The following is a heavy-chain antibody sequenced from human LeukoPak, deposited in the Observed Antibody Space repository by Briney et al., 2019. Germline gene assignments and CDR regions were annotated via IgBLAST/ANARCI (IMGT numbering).Heavy chain of an antibody. Sequence: GGSLRLSCAASGFTFSSYGMHWVRQAPGKGLEWVAFIRYDGSNKYYADSVKGRFTISRDNSKNTLYLQMNSLRAADKAVYYCAERRDGYSLGWGQGTLVTVSS. CDR1: GFTFSSYG. CDR3: AERRDGYSLG. V-gene: IGHV3-30*02. J-gene: IGHJ4*02. CDR2: IRYDGSNK. D-gene: IGHD5-24*01.